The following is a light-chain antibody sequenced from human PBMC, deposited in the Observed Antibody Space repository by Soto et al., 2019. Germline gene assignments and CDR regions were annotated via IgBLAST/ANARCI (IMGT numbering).Light chain of an antibody. Sequence: QSALTQPASVSGSPGQSITISCTGTSSDVGAYNFVSWHQQHPGKAPKLMIYEVAKRPSGVSARFSGSQSGDTASLTISGLQAADEAYYYCCSRLFGGGTKLTVL. CDR2: EVA. V-gene: IGLV2-14*01. J-gene: IGLJ2*01. CDR1: SSDVGAYNF. CDR3: CSRL.